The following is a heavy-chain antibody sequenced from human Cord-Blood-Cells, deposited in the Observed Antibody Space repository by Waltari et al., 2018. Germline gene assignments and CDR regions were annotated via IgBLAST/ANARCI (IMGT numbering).Heavy chain of an antibody. V-gene: IGHV1-2*02. CDR1: GYTFTGYY. CDR3: ARERDAFDI. CDR2: INPTSGGT. J-gene: IGHJ3*02. Sequence: QVQLVQSGAEVKKPGASVKVSCKASGYTFTGYYMHWVRQAPGQGLEWMGWINPTSGGTNYAQKFQGRVTMTRDTSISTAYMELSRLRSDDTAVYYCARERDAFDIWGQGTMVTVSS.